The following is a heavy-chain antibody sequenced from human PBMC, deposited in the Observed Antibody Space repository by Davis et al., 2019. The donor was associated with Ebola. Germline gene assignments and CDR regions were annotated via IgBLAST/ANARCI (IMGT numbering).Heavy chain of an antibody. V-gene: IGHV4-59*01. CDR2: IYYSGST. Sequence: GSLRLSCTVSGGSISSYYWSWIRQPPGKGLEWIGYIYYSGSTKYNPSLKSRVTISVDTSKNQFSLKLSSVTAADTAVYYCARSRGTMVQGVIIDWYFDLWGRGTLVTVSS. J-gene: IGHJ2*01. CDR3: ARSRGTMVQGVIIDWYFDL. CDR1: GGSISSYY. D-gene: IGHD3-10*01.